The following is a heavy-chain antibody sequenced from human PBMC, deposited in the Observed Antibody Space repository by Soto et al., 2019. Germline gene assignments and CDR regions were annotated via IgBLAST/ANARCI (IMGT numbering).Heavy chain of an antibody. J-gene: IGHJ5*02. CDR3: AKEDIVVLPTASHKLGP. D-gene: IGHD2-15*01. Sequence: GVSLRLSCATSGLTFSTYAMRWVRQAPGKGLEWGSSISGNGGATYYADSLKGRFTISRDNSKNTLYLHINSLRAEDTAVYYCAKEDIVVLPTASHKLGPWGQGTRVTVSS. V-gene: IGHV3-23*01. CDR2: ISGNGGAT. CDR1: GLTFSTYA.